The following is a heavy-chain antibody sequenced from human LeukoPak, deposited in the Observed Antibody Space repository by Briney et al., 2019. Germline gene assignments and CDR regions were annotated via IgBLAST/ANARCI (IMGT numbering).Heavy chain of an antibody. CDR1: GFTVSSNY. D-gene: IGHD4-11*01. CDR3: AKGHMTTYFQH. J-gene: IGHJ1*01. V-gene: IGHV3-53*05. CDR2: IYSGGST. Sequence: GGSLRLSCAASGFTVSSNYISWGRQAPGKGLEWASVIYSGGSTYYADSVKGRFTISRDNSKNTLYLQMNSLRPEDTAVYYCAKGHMTTYFQHWGQGTLVTVSS.